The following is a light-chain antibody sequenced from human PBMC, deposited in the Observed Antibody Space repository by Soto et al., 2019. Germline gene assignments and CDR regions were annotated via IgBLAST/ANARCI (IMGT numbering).Light chain of an antibody. V-gene: IGKV4-1*01. CDR1: QSVLYSSNNKNY. J-gene: IGKJ1*01. Sequence: DIVMTQSPYSLAVSLGERATINCKSSQSVLYSSNNKNYLAWYQQKPGQPPKLLIYWASTRESGVPDRFSGSGSGTDFTLTISSLQAEDVAVYYCQQYYSTPWTFGQGTRWIS. CDR3: QQYYSTPWT. CDR2: WAS.